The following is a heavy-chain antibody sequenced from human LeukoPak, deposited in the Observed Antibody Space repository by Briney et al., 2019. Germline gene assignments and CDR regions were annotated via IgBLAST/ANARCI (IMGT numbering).Heavy chain of an antibody. J-gene: IGHJ4*02. V-gene: IGHV1-8*01. Sequence: ASVKVSCKASGYTFTSYDINWVRQATGQGLEWMGWMNPNSGNTGYAQKFQGRVTMTRNTSISTAYMELSSLRSEDTAVYYCARSEFSQDYFDYWGQGTLVTVSS. D-gene: IGHD3-10*01. CDR1: GYTFTSYD. CDR3: ARSEFSQDYFDY. CDR2: MNPNSGNT.